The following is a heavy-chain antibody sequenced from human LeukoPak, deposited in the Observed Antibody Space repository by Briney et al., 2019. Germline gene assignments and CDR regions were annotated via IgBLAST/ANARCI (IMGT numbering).Heavy chain of an antibody. Sequence: GGSLRLSCAASGFTFNSYAMHWVRQAPGKGLEWVAVISYDGSNKYYADSVKGRFTISRDNSRNTLYLRMSSLRAEDTAVYYCEPPLQFLESWGQGTMVIVSS. J-gene: IGHJ5*02. V-gene: IGHV3-30-3*01. CDR1: GFTFNSYA. D-gene: IGHD3-3*01. CDR2: ISYDGSNK. CDR3: EPPLQFLES.